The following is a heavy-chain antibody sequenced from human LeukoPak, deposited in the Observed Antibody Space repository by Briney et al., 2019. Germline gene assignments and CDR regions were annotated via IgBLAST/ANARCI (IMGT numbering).Heavy chain of an antibody. V-gene: IGHV4-39*01. Sequence: SETLSLTCTVSGGSISSSSYYWGWIRQPPGKGLEWIGSIYYSGSTYYNPSLKSRVTISVDTSKNQFSLKLSSVTAADTAVYYCAIPDGYNRYWYFDLWGRGTLATVSS. J-gene: IGHJ2*01. CDR1: GGSISSSSYY. CDR2: IYYSGST. CDR3: AIPDGYNRYWYFDL. D-gene: IGHD5-24*01.